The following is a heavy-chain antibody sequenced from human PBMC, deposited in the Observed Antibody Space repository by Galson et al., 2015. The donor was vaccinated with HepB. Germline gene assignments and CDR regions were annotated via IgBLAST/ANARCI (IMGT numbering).Heavy chain of an antibody. D-gene: IGHD5-12*01. CDR2: INAGNGNT. V-gene: IGHV1-3*01. Sequence: SVKASCKASGYTFTSYAMHWVRQAPGQRLEWMGWINAGNGNTKYSQKFQGRVTITRDTPASTAHMELSSLRSEDTAVYYCARDRGYSGYDWVDYWGQGTLVTVSS. J-gene: IGHJ4*02. CDR3: ARDRGYSGYDWVDY. CDR1: GYTFTSYA.